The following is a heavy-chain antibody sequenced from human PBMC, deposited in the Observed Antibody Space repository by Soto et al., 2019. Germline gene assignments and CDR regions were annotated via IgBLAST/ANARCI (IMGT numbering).Heavy chain of an antibody. J-gene: IGHJ6*03. CDR3: ARGPAVSSWYSDYYYYMDV. CDR1: GGSFSGYY. D-gene: IGHD6-13*01. V-gene: IGHV4-34*01. Sequence: SETLSLTCAVYGGSFSGYYWSWIRQPPGKGLEWIGEINHSGSTNYNPSLKSRVTISVDTSKNQFSLKLSSVTAADTAVYYCARGPAVSSWYSDYYYYMDVWGKGTTVTVSS. CDR2: INHSGST.